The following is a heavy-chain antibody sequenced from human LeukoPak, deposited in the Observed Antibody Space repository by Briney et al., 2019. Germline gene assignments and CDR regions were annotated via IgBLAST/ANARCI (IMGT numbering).Heavy chain of an antibody. CDR2: IYYSGST. CDR3: ARGSSSWYLTSYYYYGMDV. CDR1: GGSISSYY. Sequence: PSETLSLTCTVPGGSISSYYWSWIRQPPGKGLEWIGYIYYSGSTNYSPSLKSRVTISVDTSKNQFSLKLSSVTAADTAVYYCARGSSSWYLTSYYYYGMDVWGKGTTVTVSS. V-gene: IGHV4-59*01. D-gene: IGHD6-13*01. J-gene: IGHJ6*04.